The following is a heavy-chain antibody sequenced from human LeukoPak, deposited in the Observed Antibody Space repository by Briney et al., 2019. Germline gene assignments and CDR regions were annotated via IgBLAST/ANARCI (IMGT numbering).Heavy chain of an antibody. CDR3: ARVVDRYYDILTGNTGMDV. V-gene: IGHV1-69*13. CDR1: GGTFSSYA. D-gene: IGHD3-9*01. CDR2: IIPIFGTA. Sequence: SVKVSCKASGGTFSSYAISWVRQAPGQGLEWMGGIIPIFGTANYAQKFQGRVTITADESTSTAYKELSSLRSEDTAVYYCARVVDRYYDILTGNTGMDVWCQGTTVTVSS. J-gene: IGHJ6*02.